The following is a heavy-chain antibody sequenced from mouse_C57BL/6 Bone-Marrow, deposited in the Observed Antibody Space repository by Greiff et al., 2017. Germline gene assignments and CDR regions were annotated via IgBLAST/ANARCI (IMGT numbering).Heavy chain of an antibody. V-gene: IGHV3-6*01. Sequence: EVQLQQSGPGLVKPSQSLSLTCSVTGYSITSGYYWNLIRQFPGNKLEWMGYISYDGSNNYTPYLQNRISITRDTPTNQFFIKLNAVTTEDTAKYYCARDHYGPAWFAYWGQGTLVTVSA. CDR1: GYSITSGYY. D-gene: IGHD1-1*01. CDR3: ARDHYGPAWFAY. CDR2: ISYDGSN. J-gene: IGHJ3*01.